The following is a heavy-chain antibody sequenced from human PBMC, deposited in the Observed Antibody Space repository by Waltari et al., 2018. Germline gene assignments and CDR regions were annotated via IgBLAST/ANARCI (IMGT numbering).Heavy chain of an antibody. Sequence: EVQLVESGGGLVQPGGSLRLSCAASGFNFSSYWMRWVRQAPGKGLVLVSDIKTDGSATNYADSVKGRFTISRDNAKNTLFLQMNSLTAEDTAVYYCARGGYYAMDVWGQGTTVTVSS. CDR2: IKTDGSAT. J-gene: IGHJ6*02. CDR3: ARGGYYAMDV. V-gene: IGHV3-74*01. D-gene: IGHD3-16*01. CDR1: GFNFSSYW.